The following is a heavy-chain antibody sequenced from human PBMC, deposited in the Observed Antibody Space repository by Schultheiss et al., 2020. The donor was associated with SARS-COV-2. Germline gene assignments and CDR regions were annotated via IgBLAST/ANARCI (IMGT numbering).Heavy chain of an antibody. CDR3: ARAGNTLSMFGELYHYYYMDV. D-gene: IGHD3-10*02. V-gene: IGHV3-30*03. J-gene: IGHJ6*03. CDR1: GFTFSAYG. CDR2: ISLNGSYG. Sequence: GGSLRLSCEASGFTFSAYGMHWVRQAPGKGLEWVAKISLNGSYGHYVDSVKGRFTISRENAKNSLYLQMNSLRSEDTAVYYCARAGNTLSMFGELYHYYYMDVWGKGTTVTVSS.